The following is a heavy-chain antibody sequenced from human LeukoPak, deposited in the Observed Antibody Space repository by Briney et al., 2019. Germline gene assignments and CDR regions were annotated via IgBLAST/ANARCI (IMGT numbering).Heavy chain of an antibody. V-gene: IGHV4-59*01. Sequence: SETLSLTCTVSGGSISSYYWSWIRQPPGKGLEWIGYIYYSGSTNYNPSLKSRVTISVDTSKNQFSLKLSSVTAADTAVYYCARDPSGSGSYYMSPGDYWGQGTLVTVSS. CDR1: GGSISSYY. D-gene: IGHD3-10*01. CDR3: ARDPSGSGSYYMSPGDY. J-gene: IGHJ4*02. CDR2: IYYSGST.